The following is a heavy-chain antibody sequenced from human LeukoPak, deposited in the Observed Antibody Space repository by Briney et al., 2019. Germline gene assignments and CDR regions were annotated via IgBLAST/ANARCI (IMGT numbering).Heavy chain of an antibody. CDR3: ARQLYVSGSYYAPMDV. CDR1: GGSISSYY. V-gene: IGHV4-59*08. Sequence: PSETLSLTCTVSGGSISSYYWSWIRQPPGKGLEWIGYIYYSGSTYYNPSLRSRVTISVDTSKNQFSLELSSVTAADTALYFCARQLYVSGSYYAPMDVWGKGTTVTISS. CDR2: IYYSGST. J-gene: IGHJ6*03. D-gene: IGHD3-10*01.